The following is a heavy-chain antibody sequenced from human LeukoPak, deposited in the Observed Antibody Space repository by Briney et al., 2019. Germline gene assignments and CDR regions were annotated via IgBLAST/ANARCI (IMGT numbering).Heavy chain of an antibody. V-gene: IGHV1-2*02. CDR1: GYTFTGYY. J-gene: IGHJ5*02. CDR2: INPNSGGT. D-gene: IGHD2-2*01. Sequence: ASVKVSCKAAGYTFTGYYMHWVRQAPGQGLEWMGWINPNSGGTNYAQKFQGRVTMTRDTSISTAYMELSRLRSDDTAVYYCARDWCSSTSCSDGWFDPWGQGTLVTVS. CDR3: ARDWCSSTSCSDGWFDP.